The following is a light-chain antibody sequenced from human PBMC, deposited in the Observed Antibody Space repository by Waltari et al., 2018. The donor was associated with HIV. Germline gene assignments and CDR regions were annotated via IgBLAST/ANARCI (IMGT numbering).Light chain of an antibody. CDR3: CSYAGSYTMV. Sequence: QSALTQPRSVSGSPGQSVTISCTGSSSDVGGYKFVSWYQQHPGKAPKVISHDVSERPSGVPDRFSGSKSGNTASLTISGLQAEDDADYYCCSYAGSYTMVFGGGTKLTVL. J-gene: IGLJ2*01. V-gene: IGLV2-11*01. CDR1: SSDVGGYKF. CDR2: DVS.